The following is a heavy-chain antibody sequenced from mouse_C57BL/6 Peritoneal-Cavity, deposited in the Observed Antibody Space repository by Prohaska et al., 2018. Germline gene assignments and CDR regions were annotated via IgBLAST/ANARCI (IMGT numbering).Heavy chain of an antibody. CDR3: ARSRFYYFDY. CDR1: GFSLSTSGMG. J-gene: IGHJ2*01. Sequence: QVTLKESGPGILQSSQTLSLTCSFSGFSLSTSGMGVSWIRQPSGKGLEWLAHIYWDDDKRYNPSLNSRLTSSKDTSRNQVFLKTTSVDTADTATYYCARSRFYYFDYWGQGTTLTVSS. V-gene: IGHV8-12*01. CDR2: IYWDDDK.